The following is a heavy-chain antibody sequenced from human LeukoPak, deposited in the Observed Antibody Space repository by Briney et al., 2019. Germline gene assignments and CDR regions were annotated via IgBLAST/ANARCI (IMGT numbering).Heavy chain of an antibody. CDR2: INTDGSST. V-gene: IGHV3-74*01. D-gene: IGHD6-6*01. CDR3: ARGYSSSYRIDY. J-gene: IGHJ4*02. Sequence: GGSLRLSCAASGYTFSSYWMHWGRHAPGKGLVWVSRINTDGSSTTYADSVKGRFTISRDNAKNTLYLQMNSLSAEDTAVYYCARGYSSSYRIDYWGQGTLVTVSS. CDR1: GYTFSSYW.